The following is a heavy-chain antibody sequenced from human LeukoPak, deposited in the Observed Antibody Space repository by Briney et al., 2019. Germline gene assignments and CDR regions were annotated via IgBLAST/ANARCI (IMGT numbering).Heavy chain of an antibody. V-gene: IGHV4-59*08. D-gene: IGHD1-14*01. CDR1: GGSINSYY. J-gene: IGHJ3*02. CDR3: ARQPGGTAAFDI. Sequence: SETLSLTCTVSGGSINSYYWSWIRQPPGKGLEWIGYISYTGGETNYNPSLKSRLIISVDTSKNQFSLMLTSVTAADTAVYYCARQPGGTAAFDIWAQGTMVTVSS. CDR2: ISYTGGET.